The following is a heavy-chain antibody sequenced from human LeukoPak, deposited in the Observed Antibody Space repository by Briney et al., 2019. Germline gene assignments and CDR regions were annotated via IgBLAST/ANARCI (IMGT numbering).Heavy chain of an antibody. CDR2: INSNTGGT. V-gene: IGHV1-2*02. Sequence: GASVKVSCKASGYTFTGYYIHWVRQAPGQRLECMGWINSNTGGTNYAQKFRGRVTMTRDTSISTAYMELSRLRSDDTAVYFCARDRGSGYYSDLDYWGQGTLVTVSS. CDR1: GYTFTGYY. J-gene: IGHJ4*02. D-gene: IGHD5-12*01. CDR3: ARDRGSGYYSDLDY.